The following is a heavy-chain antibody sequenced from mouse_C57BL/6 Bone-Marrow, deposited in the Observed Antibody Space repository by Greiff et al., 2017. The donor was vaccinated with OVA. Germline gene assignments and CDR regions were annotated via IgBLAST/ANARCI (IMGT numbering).Heavy chain of an antibody. CDR3: AREGGGGSSYDYAMDY. CDR2: INYDGSST. CDR1: GFTFSDYY. Sequence: EVMLVASEGGLVQPGSSMKLSCTASGFTFSDYYMAWVRQVPEKGLEWVANINYDGSSTYYLDSLKSRFIISRDNAKNILYLQMSSLKSEDTATXYCAREGGGGSSYDYAMDYWGQGTSVTVSS. V-gene: IGHV5-16*01. J-gene: IGHJ4*01. D-gene: IGHD1-1*01.